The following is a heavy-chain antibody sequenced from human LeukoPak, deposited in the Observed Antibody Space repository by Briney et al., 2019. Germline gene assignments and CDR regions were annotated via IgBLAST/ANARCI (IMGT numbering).Heavy chain of an antibody. CDR2: ISAYNGNT. Sequence: GASVKVSCKASGYTFTSYGISWVLQAPGQGLEWMGWISAYNGNTNYAQKLQGRVTMTTDTSTSTAYMELRSLRSDDTAVYYCARDLVRGVFYYYYYMDVWGEGTTVTVSS. D-gene: IGHD3-10*02. CDR1: GYTFTSYG. V-gene: IGHV1-18*01. CDR3: ARDLVRGVFYYYYYMDV. J-gene: IGHJ6*03.